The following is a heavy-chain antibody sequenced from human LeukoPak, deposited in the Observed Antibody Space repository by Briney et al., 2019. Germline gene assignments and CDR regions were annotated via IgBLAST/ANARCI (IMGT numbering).Heavy chain of an antibody. CDR3: ARRLIGYCSGGSCYSGYFQH. CDR1: GYSISSGYY. J-gene: IGHJ1*01. CDR2: IYYSGST. Sequence: SETLSLTCTVSGYSISSGYYWGWIRQPPGKGLEWIGSIYYSGSTYYNPSLKSRVTISVDTSKNQFSLKLSSVTAADTAVYYCARRLIGYCSGGSCYSGYFQHWGQGTLVTVSS. D-gene: IGHD2-15*01. V-gene: IGHV4-38-2*02.